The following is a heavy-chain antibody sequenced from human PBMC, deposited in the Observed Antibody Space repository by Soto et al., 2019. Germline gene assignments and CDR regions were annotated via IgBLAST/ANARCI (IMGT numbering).Heavy chain of an antibody. V-gene: IGHV4-34*01. J-gene: IGHJ5*02. D-gene: IGHD6-6*01. CDR2: INHSGST. CDR1: GGSFSGYY. Sequence: SETLSLTCAVYGGSFSGYYWSWIRQPPGKGLEWIGEINHSGSTNYNPSLKSRVTISVDTSKNQFSLKLSSVTAADTAVYYCARGYSSYNWFDPWGQGTLVTVSS. CDR3: ARGYSSYNWFDP.